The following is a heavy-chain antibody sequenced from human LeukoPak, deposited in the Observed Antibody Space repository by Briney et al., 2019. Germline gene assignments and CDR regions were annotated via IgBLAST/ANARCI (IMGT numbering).Heavy chain of an antibody. J-gene: IGHJ3*02. CDR2: IRYDGSNK. D-gene: IGHD3-3*01. CDR1: GFTFSSYG. V-gene: IGHV3-30*02. CDR3: AKGHLNSKRYDFWSGQGSAFDI. Sequence: GGSLRLSCAASGFTFSSYGMHWVRQAPGKGLEWVAFIRYDGSNKYYADSVKGRFTISRDNSKNTLYLQMNSLRAEDTAVYYCAKGHLNSKRYDFWSGQGSAFDIWGQGTMVTVSS.